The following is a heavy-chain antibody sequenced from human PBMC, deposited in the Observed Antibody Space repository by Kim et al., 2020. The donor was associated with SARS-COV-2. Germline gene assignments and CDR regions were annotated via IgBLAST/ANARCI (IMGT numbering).Heavy chain of an antibody. CDR3: ARGGWLLRSRYVDL. Sequence: NPTLKSRVTISVDTAKNQFSLKVSSVTAADTAVYYCARGGWLLRSRYVDLWGRGTLVTVSS. J-gene: IGHJ2*01. D-gene: IGHD3-22*01. V-gene: IGHV4-34*01.